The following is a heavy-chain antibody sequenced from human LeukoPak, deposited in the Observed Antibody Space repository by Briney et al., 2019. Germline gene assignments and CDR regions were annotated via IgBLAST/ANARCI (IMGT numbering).Heavy chain of an antibody. CDR1: GGSISSGDYY. D-gene: IGHD4-11*01. V-gene: IGHV4-30-4*01. Sequence: PSQTLSLTCTVSGGSISSGDYYWSWIRQPPGKGLEWIGYIYYSGSTYYNPSLKSRVTISVDTSKNQFSLKLSSVTAADTAVYYCARQAYSNYSPYYYYYYGMDVWGQGTTVTVSS. J-gene: IGHJ6*02. CDR3: ARQAYSNYSPYYYYYYGMDV. CDR2: IYYSGST.